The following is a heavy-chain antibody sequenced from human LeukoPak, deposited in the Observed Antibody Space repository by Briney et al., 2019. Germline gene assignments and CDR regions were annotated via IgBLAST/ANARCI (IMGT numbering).Heavy chain of an antibody. CDR1: GYTFTSYD. J-gene: IGHJ6*02. V-gene: IGHV1-8*01. Sequence: ASVKASCKASGYTFTSYDINWVRQATGQGLEWMGWMNPNSGNTGYAQKFQGRVTMTRNTSISTAYMELSSLRSEDTAVYYCARLANYDFWGGYYYYGMDVWGQGTTVTVSS. D-gene: IGHD3-3*01. CDR3: ARLANYDFWGGYYYYGMDV. CDR2: MNPNSGNT.